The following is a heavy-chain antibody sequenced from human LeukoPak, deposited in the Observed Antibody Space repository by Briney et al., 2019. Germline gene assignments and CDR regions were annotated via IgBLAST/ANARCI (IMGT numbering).Heavy chain of an antibody. CDR2: INHSGST. J-gene: IGHJ4*02. V-gene: IGHV4-34*01. D-gene: IGHD3-10*01. CDR3: ARGGYYGSGSYYNVY. CDR1: GGSFSGYY. Sequence: SETLSLTCAVYGGSFSGYYWSWIRQPPGEGLEWIGEINHSGSTNYNPSLKSRVTISVDTSKNQFSPKLSSVTAADTAVYYCARGGYYGSGSYYNVYWGQGTLVTVSS.